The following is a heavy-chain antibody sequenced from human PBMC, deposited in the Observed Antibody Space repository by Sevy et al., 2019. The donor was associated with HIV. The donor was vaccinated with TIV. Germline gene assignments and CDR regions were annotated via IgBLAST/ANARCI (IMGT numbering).Heavy chain of an antibody. Sequence: GGSLRLSCAASGLSVSSNYMSWVRQAPGKGPEWVSLIHSGGKISYADSVQGRFTISRDNSKNTLYLQMNSLRAEDTAVYYCAREDIVLGEDNYYGIDVWGQGTTVTVSS. V-gene: IGHV3-53*01. J-gene: IGHJ6*02. D-gene: IGHD2-15*01. CDR3: AREDIVLGEDNYYGIDV. CDR1: GLSVSSNY. CDR2: IHSGGKI.